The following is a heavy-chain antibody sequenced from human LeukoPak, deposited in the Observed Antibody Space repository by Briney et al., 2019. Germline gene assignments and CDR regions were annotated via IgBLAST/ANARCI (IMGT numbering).Heavy chain of an antibody. J-gene: IGHJ4*02. CDR1: GGSISSGGYY. V-gene: IGHV4-30-2*01. Sequence: PSETLSLTCTVSGGSISSGGYYWSWIRQPPGKGLEWIGYIYHSGSTYYNPSLKSRVTISVDRSKNQFSLKLSSVTAADTAVYYCARGGDGITGTLGPDNFDYWGQGTLVTVSS. CDR3: ARGGDGITGTLGPDNFDY. CDR2: IYHSGST. D-gene: IGHD1-20*01.